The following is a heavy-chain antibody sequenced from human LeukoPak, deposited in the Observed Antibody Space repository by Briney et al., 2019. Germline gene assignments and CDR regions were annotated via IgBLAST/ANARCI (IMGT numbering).Heavy chain of an antibody. J-gene: IGHJ6*03. Sequence: SETLSLTCTVSGGSISSGSYYWSWIRQPAGKGLEWIGRIYTSGSTNYNPSLKSRVTMSVDTSKNQFSLKLSSVTAADTAVYYCARDSYTMVRGVILETYYYYYMDVWGKGTTVTISS. V-gene: IGHV4-61*02. CDR2: IYTSGST. D-gene: IGHD3-10*01. CDR3: ARDSYTMVRGVILETYYYYYMDV. CDR1: GGSISSGSYY.